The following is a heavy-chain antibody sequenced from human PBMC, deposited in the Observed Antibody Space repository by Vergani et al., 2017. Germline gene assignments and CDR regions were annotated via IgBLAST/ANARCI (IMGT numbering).Heavy chain of an antibody. V-gene: IGHV1-46*03. D-gene: IGHD3-9*01. CDR1: GYTFSNYY. CDR2: INPSGGHT. Sequence: QVQVVQSGAEVKKSGASVKVSCNTSGYTFSNYYMHWVRQAPGQGLEWMGIINPSGGHTNYAQKFQGRVTMTRDTSTGTVYMELSSLRSEDTAIYYCARGDYGILTGYRYWGQGTLVTVSA. J-gene: IGHJ4*02. CDR3: ARGDYGILTGYRY.